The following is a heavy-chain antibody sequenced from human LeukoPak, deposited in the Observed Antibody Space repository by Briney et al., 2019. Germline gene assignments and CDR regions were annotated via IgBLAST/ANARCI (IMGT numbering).Heavy chain of an antibody. D-gene: IGHD1-1*01. Sequence: ASVEVFCRASGYTFSDFYIHWVRQAPGQGLEYVGWITPKSGDTYSPQRFQGRVTMTRDESISTAYMELSSLRSDDTAVYFCARVRLDDERAWASWGQGTLVTVSS. V-gene: IGHV1-2*02. CDR3: ARVRLDDERAWAS. CDR2: ITPKSGDT. J-gene: IGHJ5*02. CDR1: GYTFSDFY.